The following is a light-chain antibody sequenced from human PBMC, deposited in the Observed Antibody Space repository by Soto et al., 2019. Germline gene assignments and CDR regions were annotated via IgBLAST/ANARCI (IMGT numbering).Light chain of an antibody. CDR2: QDN. CDR3: QAWATNTVI. CDR1: KLGDKY. V-gene: IGLV3-1*01. Sequence: SYELTQPPSVSVSPGQTARITCSGDKLGDKYAFWYQQKPGQSPVLVIYQDNKRPPGIPERFSGSNSGNTATLTISGTQALDEADYFCQAWATNTVIFGGGTQLTVL. J-gene: IGLJ2*01.